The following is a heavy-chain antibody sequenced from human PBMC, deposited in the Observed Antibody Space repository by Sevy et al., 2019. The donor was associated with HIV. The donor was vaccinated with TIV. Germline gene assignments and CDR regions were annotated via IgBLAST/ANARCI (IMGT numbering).Heavy chain of an antibody. D-gene: IGHD3-16*01. CDR1: GYTFTGHY. Sequence: ASVKVSCKASGYTFTGHYMHWVRQAPGQGLEWMGWINPNSGGTNYAQKFQGRVTMTRDTSISTAYMELSRLRSDDTAVYYCAREDYVPSGDPGMDVWGQGTTVTVSS. CDR2: INPNSGGT. V-gene: IGHV1-2*02. J-gene: IGHJ6*02. CDR3: AREDYVPSGDPGMDV.